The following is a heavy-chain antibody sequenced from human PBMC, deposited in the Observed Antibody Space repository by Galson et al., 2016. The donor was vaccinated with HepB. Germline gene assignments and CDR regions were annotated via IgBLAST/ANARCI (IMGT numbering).Heavy chain of an antibody. CDR1: GFTFSSHW. J-gene: IGHJ4*02. V-gene: IGHV3-74*01. D-gene: IGHD7-27*01. CDR2: INTVGTTT. Sequence: SLRLSCAASGFTFSSHWMHWVRQAPGKGLVWVSRINTVGTTTTYADSVKGRFTISRDNAKNTLSLQMDDLRAEDTAVYYCARDHSLAETGPHFDCWGQGALVTVSS. CDR3: ARDHSLAETGPHFDC.